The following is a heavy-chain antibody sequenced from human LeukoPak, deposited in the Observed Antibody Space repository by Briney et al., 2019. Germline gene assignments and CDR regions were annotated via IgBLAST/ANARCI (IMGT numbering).Heavy chain of an antibody. Sequence: SESLSLTCTVSGGSISSYYWSWIRQPPGKGLEWIGYIYYSGSTNYNPSLKSRVTISVDTSKNQFSLKLSSVTAADTAVYYCARGIYGDPYYFDYWGQGTLVTVSS. CDR3: ARGIYGDPYYFDY. V-gene: IGHV4-59*01. CDR2: IYYSGST. J-gene: IGHJ4*02. D-gene: IGHD4-17*01. CDR1: GGSISSYY.